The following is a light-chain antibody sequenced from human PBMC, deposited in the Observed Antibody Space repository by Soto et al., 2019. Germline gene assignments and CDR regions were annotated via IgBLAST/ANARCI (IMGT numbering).Light chain of an antibody. CDR2: EVS. CDR3: SSYTTSSALGV. Sequence: ALTQPASVSGSPGQSITISCTGTSSDVGGYNYVSWYQQHPGKAPKLMIYEVSNRPSGVSNRFSGSKSGNTASLTISGLQAEDEADYYCSSYTTSSALGVFGGGTKLTVL. CDR1: SSDVGGYNY. J-gene: IGLJ3*02. V-gene: IGLV2-14*01.